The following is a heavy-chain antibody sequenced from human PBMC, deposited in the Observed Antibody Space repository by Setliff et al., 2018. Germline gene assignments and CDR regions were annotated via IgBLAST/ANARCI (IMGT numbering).Heavy chain of an antibody. CDR1: GGSISHHY. Sequence: SETLSLTCTVSGGSISHHYWSWIRQPPGKGLEWVGYMYNSGNTNYNPSLRRRVAISVDKSKNQFSLKPSSVTAADTAVYYCARALLWFGEGMDVWGKGTTVTVSS. J-gene: IGHJ6*03. CDR2: MYNSGNT. D-gene: IGHD3-10*01. CDR3: ARALLWFGEGMDV. V-gene: IGHV4-59*11.